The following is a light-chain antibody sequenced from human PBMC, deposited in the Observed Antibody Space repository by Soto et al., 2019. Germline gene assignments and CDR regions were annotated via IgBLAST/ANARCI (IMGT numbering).Light chain of an antibody. CDR2: DVT. Sequence: QSALTQPPSVSGSPGQSVTISCTGTSSDVGAYDYVSWYQQHPGKAPKLMIYDVTKRPSGVPDRFSGSKSGNTASLTISGLQAEDEADYYCCSYAGAQTHVFGTGTKVTVL. V-gene: IGLV2-11*01. J-gene: IGLJ1*01. CDR3: CSYAGAQTHV. CDR1: SSDVGAYDY.